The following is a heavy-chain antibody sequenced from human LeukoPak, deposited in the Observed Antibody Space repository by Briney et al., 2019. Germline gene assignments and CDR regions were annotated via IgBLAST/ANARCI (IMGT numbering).Heavy chain of an antibody. CDR2: IYYSGST. D-gene: IGHD3-9*01. CDR3: ARGFSGSYLTGYKYYFDY. Sequence: SETLSLTCTVSGGSISSSSYYWGWIRQPPGKGLEWIGSIYYSGSTYYNPSLKSRVTISVDTSKNQFSLKLSSVTAADTAVYYCARGFSGSYLTGYKYYFDYWGQGTLVTVSS. J-gene: IGHJ4*02. CDR1: GGSISSSSYY. V-gene: IGHV4-39*07.